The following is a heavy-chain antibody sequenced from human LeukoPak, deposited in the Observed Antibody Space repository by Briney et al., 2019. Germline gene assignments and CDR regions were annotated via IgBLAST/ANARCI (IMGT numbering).Heavy chain of an antibody. CDR3: ARAPSRRITGTYPDAFDI. CDR2: ISYDGSNK. Sequence: PGGSLRLSCAASGFTFSSYAVHWVRQAPGKGLEWVAVISYDGSNKYYADSVKGRFTISRDNSKNTLYLQMNSLRAEDTAVYYCARAPSRRITGTYPDAFDIWGQGTMVTVSS. CDR1: GFTFSSYA. D-gene: IGHD1-7*01. J-gene: IGHJ3*02. V-gene: IGHV3-30-3*01.